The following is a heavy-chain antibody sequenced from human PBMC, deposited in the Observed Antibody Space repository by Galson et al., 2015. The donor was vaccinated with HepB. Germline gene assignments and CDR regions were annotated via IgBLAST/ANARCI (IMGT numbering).Heavy chain of an antibody. CDR3: ARRLYDSSGYYDRFDY. V-gene: IGHV1-69*13. J-gene: IGHJ4*02. Sequence: SVKVSCKASGGTFSSYAISWVRQAPGQGLEWMGGIIPIFGTANYAQKFQGRVTITADESTSTAYMELSSLRSEDTAVYYCARRLYDSSGYYDRFDYWGQGTLVTVSS. D-gene: IGHD3-22*01. CDR1: GGTFSSYA. CDR2: IIPIFGTA.